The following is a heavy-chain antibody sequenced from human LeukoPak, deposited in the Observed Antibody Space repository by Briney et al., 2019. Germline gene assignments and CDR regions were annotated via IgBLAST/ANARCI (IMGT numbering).Heavy chain of an antibody. CDR1: GFTFTTYA. V-gene: IGHV3-30*02. Sequence: GGSLRLPCVASGFTFTTYAMHWVRQAPGKGLEWVAFIQYDGNTKYYVDSVKGRFTISRDTSKNTVFLQMSSLRADDTAVYYCAKRGGTYSYFYYMDVWGKGTTVTVSS. CDR3: AKRGGTYSYFYYMDV. D-gene: IGHD1-26*01. CDR2: IQYDGNTK. J-gene: IGHJ6*03.